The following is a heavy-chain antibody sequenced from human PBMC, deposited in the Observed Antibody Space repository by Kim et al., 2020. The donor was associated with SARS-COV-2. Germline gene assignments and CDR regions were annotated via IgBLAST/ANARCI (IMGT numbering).Heavy chain of an antibody. V-gene: IGHV4-4*07. D-gene: IGHD1-1*01. CDR2: IYTRGST. J-gene: IGHJ4*02. Sequence: SETLSLTCTVSGDSISSYYWSWIRQPAGKGLEWIGRIYTRGSTNYNPSLKSRVTMSADTSKNQFSLKLNSVTAADTAVYYCARAKVGTGDFDYWGQGTLVTVSS. CDR1: GDSISSYY. CDR3: ARAKVGTGDFDY.